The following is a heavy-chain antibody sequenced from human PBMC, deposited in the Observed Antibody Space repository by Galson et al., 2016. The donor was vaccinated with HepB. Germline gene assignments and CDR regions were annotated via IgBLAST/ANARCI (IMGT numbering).Heavy chain of an antibody. CDR2: ISGTSIYI. CDR1: GFTFSDYY. CDR3: ARDLRGLVRFFDWSAHFDY. Sequence: SLRLSCAASGFTFSDYYMSWIRQAPGEGLEWVAYISGTSIYIYYADSVKGRFTLSRDNAENSVFLQVNSLRAEDTAVCYCARDLRGLVRFFDWSAHFDYWGQGTLVTVSS. D-gene: IGHD3-9*01. J-gene: IGHJ4*02. V-gene: IGHV3-11*06.